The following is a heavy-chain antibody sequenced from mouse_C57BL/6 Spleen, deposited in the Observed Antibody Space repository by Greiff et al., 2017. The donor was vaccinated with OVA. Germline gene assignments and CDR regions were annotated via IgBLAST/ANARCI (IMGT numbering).Heavy chain of an antibody. J-gene: IGHJ4*01. CDR2: IDPSDSYT. V-gene: IGHV1-69*01. CDR1: GYTFTSYW. D-gene: IGHD1-1*01. Sequence: QVQLKQPGAELVMPGASVKLSCKASGYTFTSYWMHWVKQRPGQGLEWIGEIDPSDSYTNYNQKFKGKSTLTVDKSSSTAYMQLSSLTSEDSAVYYCARRLITTVHYAMDYWGQGTSVTVSS. CDR3: ARRLITTVHYAMDY.